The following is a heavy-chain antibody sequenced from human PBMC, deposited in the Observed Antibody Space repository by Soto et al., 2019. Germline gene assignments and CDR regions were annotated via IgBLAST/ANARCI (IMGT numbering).Heavy chain of an antibody. J-gene: IGHJ4*02. Sequence: QVQLVQSGAEVKKPGSSVKVSCKASGGTFSSYTISWVRQAPGQGLEWMGRIIPILGIANYAQKFQGRVTITADKSTSTAYMVLSSLRSEDTAVYYCAKDYGGKDGDYWGQGTLVTVSS. V-gene: IGHV1-69*08. CDR3: AKDYGGKDGDY. D-gene: IGHD4-17*01. CDR2: IIPILGIA. CDR1: GGTFSSYT.